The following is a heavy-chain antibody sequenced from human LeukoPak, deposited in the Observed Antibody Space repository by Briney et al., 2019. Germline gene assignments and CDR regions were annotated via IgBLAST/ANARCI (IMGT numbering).Heavy chain of an antibody. Sequence: EASVKVSCKASGYTFTSYDINWVRQATGQGLEWMGWMNPNSGNTGYAHRFQGRVTMTRNTSISTAYMELSSLRSEDTAVYYCARSAGYDFWSGSPYNWFDPWGQGTLVTVSS. D-gene: IGHD3-3*01. V-gene: IGHV1-8*01. J-gene: IGHJ5*02. CDR3: ARSAGYDFWSGSPYNWFDP. CDR1: GYTFTSYD. CDR2: MNPNSGNT.